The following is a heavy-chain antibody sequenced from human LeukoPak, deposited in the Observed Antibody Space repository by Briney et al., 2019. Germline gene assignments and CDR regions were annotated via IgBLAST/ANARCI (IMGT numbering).Heavy chain of an antibody. CDR3: ARNQDYGVYNSVGAFDI. CDR1: GFTFSTYT. J-gene: IGHJ3*02. Sequence: GGSLRLSCAASGFTFSTYTMNWVRQAPGKGLEWVSHIATGGSYTFYADSVQGRFTISRDNSKNTLYLQMNSLRAEDTAVYYCARNQDYGVYNSVGAFDIWGQGTMVTVSS. V-gene: IGHV3-21*05. CDR2: IATGGSYT. D-gene: IGHD4-17*01.